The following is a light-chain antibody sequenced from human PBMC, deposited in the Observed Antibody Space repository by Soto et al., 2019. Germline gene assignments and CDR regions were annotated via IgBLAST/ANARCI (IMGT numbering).Light chain of an antibody. CDR1: SRDIGDYNY. J-gene: IGLJ1*01. V-gene: IGLV2-14*01. Sequence: QSARAKPACVSVSPGQSITIPCTGTSRDIGDYNYVSWYQQHPGKAPKLLIFEVYNRPAGVSDRFSGSKSGNTASLTISGLQTGDEGDYYCSSYSSTNTLYLFGTGTKVTVL. CDR3: SSYSSTNTLYL. CDR2: EVY.